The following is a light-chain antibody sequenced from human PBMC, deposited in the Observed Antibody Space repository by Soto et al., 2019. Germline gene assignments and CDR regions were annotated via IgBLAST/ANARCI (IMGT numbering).Light chain of an antibody. V-gene: IGLV2-14*01. Sequence: QSVLTQPASVSGSPGQSITISCTGTSSDVGGYNYVSWYQQQSGKAPKLMIHEVSNRPSGVSSRFSGSKSGNTATLTISGLQAEDEADYYCCSYTVSGTYVFGTGTKVTVL. J-gene: IGLJ1*01. CDR3: CSYTVSGTYV. CDR2: EVS. CDR1: SSDVGGYNY.